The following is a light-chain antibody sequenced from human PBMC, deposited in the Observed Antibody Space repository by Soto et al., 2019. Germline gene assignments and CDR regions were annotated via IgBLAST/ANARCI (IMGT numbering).Light chain of an antibody. Sequence: DIQMTQSPSSLSASVGDRVTITCRASQSIRSYLNWYQQKRGKAPKLLIYAASSLQSGVPSRFSGSGSGTDFTLTISSLQPEDIATYFCQQRYSTPPGDLNTFGQGTKVEIK. CDR2: AAS. J-gene: IGKJ2*01. CDR3: QQRYSTPPGDLNT. CDR1: QSIRSY. V-gene: IGKV1-39*01.